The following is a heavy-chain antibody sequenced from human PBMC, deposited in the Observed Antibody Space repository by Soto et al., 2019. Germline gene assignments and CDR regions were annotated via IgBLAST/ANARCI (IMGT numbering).Heavy chain of an antibody. CDR2: IYPGDSDT. V-gene: IGHV5-51*01. Sequence: PGESLKISCKGSGYSFTSYWIGWVRQMPGKGLEWMGIIYPGDSDTRYSPSFQGQVTISADKSISTAYLQWSSLKASDTAMYYCARRAFCSRTSCYSGGPYYFDDWGPGTRVTVFS. CDR1: GYSFTSYW. D-gene: IGHD2-2*01. J-gene: IGHJ4*02. CDR3: ARRAFCSRTSCYSGGPYYFDD.